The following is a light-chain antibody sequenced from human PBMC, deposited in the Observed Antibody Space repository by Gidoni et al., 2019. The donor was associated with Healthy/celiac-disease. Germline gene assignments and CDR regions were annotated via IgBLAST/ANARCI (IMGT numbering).Light chain of an antibody. CDR3: QQYYSDPPIT. CDR1: QGISSY. Sequence: AIRLTQSPSSFSASTGDRVTITFRASQGISSYLAWYQQKPGKAPKLLIDAASTLQSGVPSRFSGSGSGTDFTLTISCLQSEDFATYYCQQYYSDPPITFGQGTRLEIK. J-gene: IGKJ5*01. CDR2: AAS. V-gene: IGKV1-8*01.